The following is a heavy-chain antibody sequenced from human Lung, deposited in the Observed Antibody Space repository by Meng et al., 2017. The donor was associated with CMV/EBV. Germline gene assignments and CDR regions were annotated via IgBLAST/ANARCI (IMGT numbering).Heavy chain of an antibody. CDR3: ARAGDCSGGRCSGWFDP. CDR2: INANSGGT. V-gene: IGHV1-2*02. D-gene: IGHD2-15*01. CDR1: YTFRGDY. Sequence: YTFRGDYMHWVRQAPGQGLEWMGWINANSGGTNYAQKFQGRVTVTRDTSISTAYMELSRLRSDDTAVYYCARAGDCSGGRCSGWFDPWGQGTLVTVSS. J-gene: IGHJ5*02.